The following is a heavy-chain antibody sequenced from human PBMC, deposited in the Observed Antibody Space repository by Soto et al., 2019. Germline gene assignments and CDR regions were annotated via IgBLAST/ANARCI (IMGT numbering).Heavy chain of an antibody. CDR1: GGSIRSTNW. V-gene: IGHV4-4*02. CDR2: VYHNGTS. J-gene: IGHJ6*02. Sequence: TLSLTCVVSGGSIRSTNWWAWVRQTPGKGLEWIGEVYHNGTSNYNPSLKGRATISVGRSKDQVSLRLNSVIDADTAVYYCARDLDRYCSVTSCHAMDVWGQGTPVTVSS. CDR3: ARDLDRYCSVTSCHAMDV. D-gene: IGHD2-15*01.